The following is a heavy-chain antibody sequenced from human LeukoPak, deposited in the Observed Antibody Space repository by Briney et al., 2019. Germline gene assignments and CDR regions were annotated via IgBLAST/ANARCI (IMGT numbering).Heavy chain of an antibody. CDR2: INPNSGGT. D-gene: IGHD3-10*01. V-gene: IGHV1-2*02. Sequence: ASVTVSCKASGYTFTGYYMHWVRQAPGQGLEWMGWINPNSGGTNYAQKFQGRVTMTRDTSISTAYMELSRLRSDDTAVYYCARVLGNTMVRGVIRPFDYWGQGTLVTVSS. J-gene: IGHJ4*02. CDR1: GYTFTGYY. CDR3: ARVLGNTMVRGVIRPFDY.